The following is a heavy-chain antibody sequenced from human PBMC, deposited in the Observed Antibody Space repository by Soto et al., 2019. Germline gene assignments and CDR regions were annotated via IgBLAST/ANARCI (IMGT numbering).Heavy chain of an antibody. Sequence: ASVKVSCKASGYTFTSYGISWVRQAPGQGLEWMGWISAYNGNTNYAQKLQGRVTMTTDTSTSTAYMELRSLRSDDTAVYYCARQKYCSGGSCYIYFDYWGQGTLVTVSS. CDR1: GYTFTSYG. CDR2: ISAYNGNT. J-gene: IGHJ4*02. CDR3: ARQKYCSGGSCYIYFDY. V-gene: IGHV1-18*01. D-gene: IGHD2-15*01.